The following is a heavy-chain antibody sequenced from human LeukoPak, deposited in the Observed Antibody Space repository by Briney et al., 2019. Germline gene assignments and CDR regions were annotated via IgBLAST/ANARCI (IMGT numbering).Heavy chain of an antibody. V-gene: IGHV3-48*02. CDR3: AREDFYCSSTSCYKYQLY. J-gene: IGHJ4*02. CDR2: ISSSSSTI. CDR1: GFTFSSYS. Sequence: GGSLRLSCAASGFTFSSYSMNWVRQAPGKGLEWVSYISSSSSTIYYADSVKGRFTISRDNAKNSLYLQMNSLRDEDTAVYYCAREDFYCSSTSCYKYQLYWGQGTLVTVSA. D-gene: IGHD2-2*02.